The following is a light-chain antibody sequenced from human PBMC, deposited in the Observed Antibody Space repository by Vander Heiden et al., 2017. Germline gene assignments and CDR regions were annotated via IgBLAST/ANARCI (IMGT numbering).Light chain of an antibody. V-gene: IGLV2-14*01. CDR1: SSDVGGYNY. J-gene: IGLJ2*01. CDR3: SSYTSSSTVV. Sequence: PPHSVSGSPGQSITISCTGTSSDVGGYNYVSWYQQHPGKAPKLMCYEVSNRPSGVSNRCAGSKSGNTASPTISGLQAEDEAYYYCSSYTSSSTVVFGGGTKLTVL. CDR2: EVS.